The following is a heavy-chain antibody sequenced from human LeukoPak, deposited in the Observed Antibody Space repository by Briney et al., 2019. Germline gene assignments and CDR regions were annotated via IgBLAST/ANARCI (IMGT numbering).Heavy chain of an antibody. V-gene: IGHV3-7*01. CDR1: GFTFSNYW. J-gene: IGHJ4*02. CDR2: IKQDGSEK. D-gene: IGHD1-14*01. Sequence: GGSLRLPCAASGFTFSNYWMSWVRQAPGKGLEWVANIKQDGSEKYYVDSVKGRFTISRDNAKNSLYLQMNSLRAEDTAVYYCARGESRIYYWGQGTLVTVSS. CDR3: ARGESRIYY.